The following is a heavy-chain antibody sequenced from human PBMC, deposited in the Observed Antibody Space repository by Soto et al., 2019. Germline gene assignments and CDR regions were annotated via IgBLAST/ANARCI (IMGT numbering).Heavy chain of an antibody. CDR3: AREVEVVAATQGYFDY. CDR2: ISAYNGNT. D-gene: IGHD2-15*01. J-gene: IGHJ4*02. V-gene: IGHV1-18*01. Sequence: GASVKVSCKASGYTFTSYGISWVRQAPGQGLEWMGWISAYNGNTNYAQKLQGRVTMTTDTSTSTAYMELRSLRSDDTAVYYCAREVEVVAATQGYFDYWSQGTLVTVSS. CDR1: GYTFTSYG.